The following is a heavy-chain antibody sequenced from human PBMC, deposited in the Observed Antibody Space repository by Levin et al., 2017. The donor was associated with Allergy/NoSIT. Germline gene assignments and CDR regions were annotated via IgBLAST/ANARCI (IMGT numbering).Heavy chain of an antibody. J-gene: IGHJ4*02. CDR3: ARAPRGTIFYFDY. Sequence: SETLSLTCAVYGGSFSGYYWSWIRQPPGKGLEWIGEINHSGSTNYNPSLKSRVTISVDTSKNQFSLKLSSVTAADTAVYYCARAPRGTIFYFDYWGQGTLVTVSS. CDR2: INHSGST. CDR1: GGSFSGYY. V-gene: IGHV4-34*01. D-gene: IGHD3-9*01.